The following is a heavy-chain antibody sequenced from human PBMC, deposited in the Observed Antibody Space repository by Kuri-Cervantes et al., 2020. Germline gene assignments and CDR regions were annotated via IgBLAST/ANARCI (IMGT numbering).Heavy chain of an antibody. D-gene: IGHD2-15*01. J-gene: IGHJ4*02. CDR3: ARGYCSGGSCSTFDY. CDR1: GFTFSSYA. Sequence: GESLKISCAASGFTFSSYAMSWVRQAPGKGLEWVSAISGSGGSTYYADSVKGRFTISRDNSKNTLYLQMNSLRAEDTAVYYCARGYCSGGSCSTFDYWGQGTLVTVSS. CDR2: ISGSGGST. V-gene: IGHV3-23*01.